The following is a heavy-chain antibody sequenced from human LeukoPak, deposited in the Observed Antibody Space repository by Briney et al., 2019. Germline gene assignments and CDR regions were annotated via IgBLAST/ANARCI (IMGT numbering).Heavy chain of an antibody. D-gene: IGHD5-18*01. Sequence: PGGALRLSCAASGVTFSSYSMNGVRHAPGEGREWVTSISSSSGYVYYADSVKGRFTISRDNTKNSLYLQMNSLRAEDTAVYYCARDGYSYGPWYYSYMDVWGKGTTVSVSS. CDR1: GVTFSSYS. CDR3: ARDGYSYGPWYYSYMDV. V-gene: IGHV3-21*01. CDR2: ISSSSGYV. J-gene: IGHJ6*03.